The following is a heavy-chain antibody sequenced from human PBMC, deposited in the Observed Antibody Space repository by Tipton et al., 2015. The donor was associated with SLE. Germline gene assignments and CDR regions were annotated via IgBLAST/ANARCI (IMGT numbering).Heavy chain of an antibody. V-gene: IGHV4-59*01. CDR2: IYYSGST. J-gene: IGHJ4*02. Sequence: TLCLTCTVSGGSISSYYWSWIRQPPGKGLEWIGYIYYSGSTNYNPSLKSRVTISVDTSKNQFSLKLSSVTAADTAVYYCARRGSNYPLGYFDYWGQGTLVTVSS. CDR1: GGSISSYY. CDR3: ARRGSNYPLGYFDY. D-gene: IGHD4-11*01.